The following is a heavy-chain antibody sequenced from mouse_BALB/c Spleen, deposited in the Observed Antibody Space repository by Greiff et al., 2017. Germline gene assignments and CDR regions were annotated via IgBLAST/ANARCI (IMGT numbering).Heavy chain of an antibody. J-gene: IGHJ4*01. V-gene: IGHV2-9*02. D-gene: IGHD2-14*01. Sequence: QVQLQQSGPGLVAPSQSLSITCTVSGFSLTSYGVHWVRQPPGKGLEWLGVIWAGGSTNYNSALMSRLSISKDNSKSQVFLKMNSLQTDDTAMYYCARLASAYYRYDDAMDYWGQGTSVTVSS. CDR3: ARLASAYYRYDDAMDY. CDR2: IWAGGST. CDR1: GFSLTSYG.